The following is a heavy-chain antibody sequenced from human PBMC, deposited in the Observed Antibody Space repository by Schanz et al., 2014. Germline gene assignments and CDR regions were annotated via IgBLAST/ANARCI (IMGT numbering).Heavy chain of an antibody. V-gene: IGHV4-59*13. Sequence: QVQLQESGPGQVRPSETLSLTCTVSGSDIRGFHWSWIRQSPVKGLEWIGYIAYSGSTNYNPSLQSRVTIALDTSQSQFSLRLTSVSSADTAMYYCSRVGINSYGFTSRFDAWGQGTLVTVSS. CDR3: SRVGINSYGFTSRFDA. CDR1: GSDIRGFH. J-gene: IGHJ5*02. CDR2: IAYSGST. D-gene: IGHD3-16*01.